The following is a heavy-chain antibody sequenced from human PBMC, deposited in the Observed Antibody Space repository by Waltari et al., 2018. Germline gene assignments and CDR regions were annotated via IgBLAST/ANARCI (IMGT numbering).Heavy chain of an antibody. D-gene: IGHD3-9*01. V-gene: IGHV4-34*01. CDR3: ARPLRFDLTGHVDHGMDV. Sequence: QVQLQQWGAGLLKPSETLSLTCAVYGGSFGGSSWRWYRQPPGKGREWIGEINHSGSTNYNPSLKSRVTISVDTSKNQFSLKLSSVTAADTAVYYCARPLRFDLTGHVDHGMDVWGQGTTVTVSS. CDR2: INHSGST. J-gene: IGHJ6*02. CDR1: GGSFGGSS.